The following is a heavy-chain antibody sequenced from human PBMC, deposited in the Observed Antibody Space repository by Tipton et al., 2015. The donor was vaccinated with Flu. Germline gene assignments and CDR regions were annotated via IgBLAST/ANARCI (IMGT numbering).Heavy chain of an antibody. D-gene: IGHD7-27*01. Sequence: GSLRLSCAASGFSFDRHGMSWVRQTPGKGLEWVSAISASGRNTYYADSMKGRFTISRDNSGNTLYLQVHSLRVEDTAVYHCTKGDSNTGDLSVYWGQGTPVTVSS. CDR2: ISASGRNT. J-gene: IGHJ4*02. CDR3: TKGDSNTGDLSVY. CDR1: GFSFDRHG. V-gene: IGHV3-23*01.